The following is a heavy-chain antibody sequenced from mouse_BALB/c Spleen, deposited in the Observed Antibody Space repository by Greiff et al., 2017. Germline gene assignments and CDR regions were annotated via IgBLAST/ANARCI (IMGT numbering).Heavy chain of an antibody. V-gene: IGHV5-4*02. J-gene: IGHJ2*01. D-gene: IGHD1-2*01. CDR2: ISDGGSYT. CDR1: GFTFSDYY. CDR3: ARGDYYGYYFDY. Sequence: EVMLVESGGGLVKPGGSLKLSCAASGFTFSDYYMYWVRQTPEKRLEWVATISDGGSYTYYPDSVKGRFTISRDNAKNNLYLQMSSLKSEDTAMYYCARGDYYGYYFDYWGQGTTLTVSS.